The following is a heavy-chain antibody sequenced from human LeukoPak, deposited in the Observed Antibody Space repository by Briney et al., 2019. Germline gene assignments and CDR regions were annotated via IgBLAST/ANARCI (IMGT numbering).Heavy chain of an antibody. J-gene: IGHJ4*02. D-gene: IGHD1-26*01. CDR2: ISGSGGST. CDR1: GFTFSSYA. Sequence: SGGSLRLSCAASGFTFSSYAMSWVRQAPGKGLEWVAGISGSGGSTNYADSVKGRFTIARYKTKNTLYLQMNSLRAEDTAVYYCAKDIRAVATSFGPVYWGQGTLVTVSS. V-gene: IGHV3-23*01. CDR3: AKDIRAVATSFGPVY.